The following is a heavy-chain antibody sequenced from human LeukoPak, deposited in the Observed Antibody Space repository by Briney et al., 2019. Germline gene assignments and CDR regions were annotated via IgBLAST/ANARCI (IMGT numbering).Heavy chain of an antibody. CDR1: GGSISNYY. CDR3: ARPLGSKNAFDI. Sequence: SETLSLACTVSGGSISNYYWSWIRQPPGKGLEWIGYVHYSGSTNYNPSLKSQVSMSVDTSKNQFSLRLNSVTAADTAVYYCARPLGSKNAFDIWGQGTMVTVSS. CDR2: VHYSGST. D-gene: IGHD1-26*01. V-gene: IGHV4-59*08. J-gene: IGHJ3*02.